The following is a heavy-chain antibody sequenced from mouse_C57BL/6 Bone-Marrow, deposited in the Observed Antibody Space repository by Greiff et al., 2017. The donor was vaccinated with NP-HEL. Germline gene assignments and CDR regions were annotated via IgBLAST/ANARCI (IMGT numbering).Heavy chain of an antibody. CDR1: GYAFSSSW. CDR3: ARSASYDDYDGFAY. D-gene: IGHD2-4*01. CDR2: IYPGDGDT. Sequence: VQLQQSGPELVKPGASVKISCKASGYAFSSSWMNWVKQRPGKGLEWIGRIYPGDGDTNYNGKFKGKATLTADKSSSTAYMQLSSLTSEDSAVYVGARSASYDDYDGFAYWGQGTLVTVSA. J-gene: IGHJ3*01. V-gene: IGHV1-82*01.